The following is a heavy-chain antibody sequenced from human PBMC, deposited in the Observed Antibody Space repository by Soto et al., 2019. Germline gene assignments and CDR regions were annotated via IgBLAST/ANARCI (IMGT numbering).Heavy chain of an antibody. Sequence: SGYTFTSYAMHWVRQAPGQRLEWMGWINAGNGNTKYSQKFQGRVTITRDTSASTAYMELSSLRSEDTAVYYCARGPVYRGAFDIWGQGTMVTVSS. D-gene: IGHD4-4*01. J-gene: IGHJ3*02. V-gene: IGHV1-3*01. CDR2: INAGNGNT. CDR1: GYTFTSYA. CDR3: ARGPVYRGAFDI.